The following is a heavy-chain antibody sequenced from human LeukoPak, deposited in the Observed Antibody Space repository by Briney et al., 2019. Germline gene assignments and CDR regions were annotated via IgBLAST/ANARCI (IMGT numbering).Heavy chain of an antibody. CDR3: ARYGGATLQDWYFDY. J-gene: IGHJ4*02. D-gene: IGHD4-23*01. CDR2: IYPADSNT. V-gene: IGHV5-51*01. CDR1: GYIFANYW. Sequence: GESLKIPCKGSGYIFANYWIGWVRQMPEKGLEWMGIIYPADSNTRYSPSFQGQVTMSADKSIRTAYLQWSSLKASDTAMYYCARYGGATLQDWYFDYWGQGTPVTVSS.